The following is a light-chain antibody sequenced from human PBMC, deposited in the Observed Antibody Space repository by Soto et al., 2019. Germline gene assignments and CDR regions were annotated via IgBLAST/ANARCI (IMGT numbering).Light chain of an antibody. V-gene: IGKV2-28*01. CDR2: LGS. J-gene: IGKJ2*02. CDR1: QSLLHYNGFNY. Sequence: VMTQSPLSLPVTPGEPASISCRSSQSLLHYNGFNYSDWYLQKPGQSPQLLIYLGSNRASGVPDRFSGSGSGTDFALKISRVEAEDVGVYYCMQSLQSPRTFGQGTNLEIK. CDR3: MQSLQSPRT.